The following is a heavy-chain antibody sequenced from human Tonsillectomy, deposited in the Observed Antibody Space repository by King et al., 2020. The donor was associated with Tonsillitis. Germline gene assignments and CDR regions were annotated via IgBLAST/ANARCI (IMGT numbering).Heavy chain of an antibody. CDR1: GGSISSAGYY. V-gene: IGHV4-31*11. J-gene: IGHJ6*03. Sequence: VPLQESGPGLVKPSQTLSLTCAVSGGSISSAGYYWRWIRQHPGKGLEWIGYISYSGSTFYSPSLKSRLTMSLDTSQNQFSLKLFSLTAADTAVYYCASTAPPYYYYYVDVWGKGTTVTVSS. D-gene: IGHD4-17*01. CDR2: ISYSGST. CDR3: ASTAPPYYYYYVDV.